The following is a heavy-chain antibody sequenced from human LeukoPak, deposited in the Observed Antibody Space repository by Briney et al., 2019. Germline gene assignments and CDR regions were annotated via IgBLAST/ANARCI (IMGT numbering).Heavy chain of an antibody. D-gene: IGHD3-22*01. V-gene: IGHV3-23*01. CDR2: ISGSGCST. J-gene: IGHJ4*02. CDR3: ARSGSSYDGSQSWFDY. CDR1: GFTFSSYG. Sequence: GGSLRLSCAASGFTFSSYGMSWVRQAPGKGLEWVSAISGSGCSTYYADSVKGRFTISRDNAKNSLYLHLSSLRAEDTAVYYCARSGSSYDGSQSWFDYWGQGTLVTVSS.